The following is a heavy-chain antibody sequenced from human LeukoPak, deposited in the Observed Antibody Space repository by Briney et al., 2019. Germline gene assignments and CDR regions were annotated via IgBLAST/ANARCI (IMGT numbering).Heavy chain of an antibody. CDR3: VREYCSGDRCYSSYYGMDV. CDR1: GFTLSDYY. CDR2: ISPRSTDT. D-gene: IGHD2-15*01. J-gene: IGHJ6*02. Sequence: PRGSLRLSCAASGFTLSDYYMGWIRQAPGKGLEWISYISPRSTDTNYADSVKGRFTISRDNAKNSLYLEMNSLRAEGTAVFYCVREYCSGDRCYSSYYGMDVWGQGTTVTVSS. V-gene: IGHV3-11*06.